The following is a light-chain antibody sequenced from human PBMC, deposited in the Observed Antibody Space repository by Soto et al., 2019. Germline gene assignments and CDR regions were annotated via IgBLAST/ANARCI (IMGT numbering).Light chain of an antibody. J-gene: IGKJ3*01. CDR1: QSVSSSY. Sequence: LTQSPGTLSLSPRERATLSCSASQSVSSSYLAWYQQKPGQAPRLLIYGASSRATGIPDRFSGSGSGTDFTLTISRLEPEDFAVYYCQQYGSSPLTFGGGTIVDIK. CDR3: QQYGSSPLT. V-gene: IGKV3-20*01. CDR2: GAS.